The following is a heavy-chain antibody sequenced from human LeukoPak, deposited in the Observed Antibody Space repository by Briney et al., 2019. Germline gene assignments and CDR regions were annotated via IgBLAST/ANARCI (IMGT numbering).Heavy chain of an antibody. V-gene: IGHV1-18*01. CDR2: ISAYNGNT. Sequence: GASVKVSCKASVYTFTIYGISWVRQAPGQGLEWMGWISAYNGNTNYAQKLQGRVTMTTDTSTSTAYMELRSLRSDDTAVYYCARLQTAPELDYWGQGTLVTVSS. CDR3: ARLQTAPELDY. CDR1: VYTFTIYG. J-gene: IGHJ4*02. D-gene: IGHD1-14*01.